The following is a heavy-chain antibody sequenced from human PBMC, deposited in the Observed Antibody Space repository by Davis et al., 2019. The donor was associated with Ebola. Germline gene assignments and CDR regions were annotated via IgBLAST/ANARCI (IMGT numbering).Heavy chain of an antibody. D-gene: IGHD3-10*01. CDR3: ARGRSYYYGSGTYWGY. CDR1: GGSFSGYY. Sequence: MPSETLSLTCAVYGGSFSGYYWSWIRQPPGKGLEWIGEIYHSGSTNYNTSLKSRVTISVDTSKNQFSLKLSSVTAADTAVYYCARGRSYYYGSGTYWGYWGQGTLVTVSS. J-gene: IGHJ4*02. V-gene: IGHV4-34*01. CDR2: IYHSGST.